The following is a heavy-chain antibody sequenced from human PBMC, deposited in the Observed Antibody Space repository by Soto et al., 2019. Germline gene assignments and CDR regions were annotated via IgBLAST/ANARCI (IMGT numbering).Heavy chain of an antibody. Sequence: LSLTCAVYGGSFSGYYWSWIRQPPGKGLEWIGEINHSGSTNYNPSLKSRVTISVDTSKNQFSLKLSSVTAADTAVYYCARGETTVTYFDYWGQGTLVTVSS. D-gene: IGHD4-17*01. CDR2: INHSGST. V-gene: IGHV4-34*01. CDR3: ARGETTVTYFDY. J-gene: IGHJ4*02. CDR1: GGSFSGYY.